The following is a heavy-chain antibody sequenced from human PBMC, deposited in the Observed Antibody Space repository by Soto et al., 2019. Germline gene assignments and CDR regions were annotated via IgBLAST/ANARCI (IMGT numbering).Heavy chain of an antibody. CDR1: GFSLSTSGVG. CDR2: IYWDDDK. J-gene: IGHJ4*02. V-gene: IGHV2-5*02. CDR3: AHSTDTPMALDY. Sequence: QITLKESGPTLVKPTQTLTLTCTFSGFSLSTSGVGVGWIRQPPGRALEWLALIYWDDDKRYSPSLKARLTITKHTSKNHVVLTMTNLDHVETATYYCAHSTDTPMALDYWGQGTLVTVSS. D-gene: IGHD5-18*01.